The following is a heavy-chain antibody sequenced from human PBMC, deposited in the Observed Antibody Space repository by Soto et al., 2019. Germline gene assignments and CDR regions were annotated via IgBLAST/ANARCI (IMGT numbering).Heavy chain of an antibody. V-gene: IGHV3-64*01. D-gene: IGHD6-6*01. J-gene: IGHJ6*03. CDR3: ARRARPDFYYMDV. CDR1: GFTLSGYA. CDR2: ISSNGVGT. Sequence: EVQLAESGGGLAQPGGSLRLSCAASGFTLSGYAMDWVCQAPGKGLEYVSGISSNGVGTYYANSVQGRFTISRDNSKNTVDLQMGSRRPEDMAVYYCARRARPDFYYMDVWGKGTTVTVSS.